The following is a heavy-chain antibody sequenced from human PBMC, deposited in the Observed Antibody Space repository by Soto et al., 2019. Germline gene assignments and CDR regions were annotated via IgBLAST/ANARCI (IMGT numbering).Heavy chain of an antibody. CDR2: VKSKTDGGTI. CDR1: GFTFRNAW. CDR3: IGTYSGSSMRFDY. V-gene: IGHV3-15*01. Sequence: EVQLVESGGGLVKPGGSLRLSCAASGFTFRNAWMTWVRQAPGKGLEWVGRVKSKTDGGTIDYAAPVKDRFTISRDDSKTTLYLQMNSLKTEATAVYYCIGTYSGSSMRFDYWGQGTLVTVSS. D-gene: IGHD5-12*01. J-gene: IGHJ4*02.